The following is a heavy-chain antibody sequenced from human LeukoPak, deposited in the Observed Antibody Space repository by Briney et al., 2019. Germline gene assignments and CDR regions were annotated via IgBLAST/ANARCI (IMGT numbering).Heavy chain of an antibody. CDR2: ISSSGGST. CDR1: GFTFSAYA. V-gene: IGHV3-64*01. CDR3: ARRGSYSAEYFQH. Sequence: GGSLRLSCSASGFTFSAYAMHWVRQAPGKGLEYVSAISSSGGSTYYVNSVKGRFTISRDNSKNTLYLQMGSLRAEDMAVYYCARRGSYSAEYFQHWGQGTLVTVSS. D-gene: IGHD1-26*01. J-gene: IGHJ1*01.